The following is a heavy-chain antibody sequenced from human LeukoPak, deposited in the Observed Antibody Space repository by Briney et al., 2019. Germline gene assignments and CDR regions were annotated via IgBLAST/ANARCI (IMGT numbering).Heavy chain of an antibody. Sequence: GGSLRLSCAASGFTFDDYAMHWVRQAPGKGLEWVSGISWNSGSIGYADSVKGRFTISRDNAKNSLYLQMNSLRAEDTALYYCAKGLDIVVVPAAADAWGQGTLVTVSS. V-gene: IGHV3-9*01. CDR3: AKGLDIVVVPAAADA. CDR2: ISWNSGSI. J-gene: IGHJ5*02. CDR1: GFTFDDYA. D-gene: IGHD2-2*01.